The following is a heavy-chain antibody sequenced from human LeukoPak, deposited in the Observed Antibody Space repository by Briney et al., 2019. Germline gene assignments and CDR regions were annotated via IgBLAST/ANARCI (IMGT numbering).Heavy chain of an antibody. V-gene: IGHV5-10-1*01. J-gene: IGHJ4*02. D-gene: IGHD3-22*01. CDR3: TRQRYYYDFSGYYYDY. Sequence: GESLKISCKGSGYSFTSYWISWVRQMPGTGLEWMGTIDPSDSYTNYSPSFQGHVTISADKSISTAYLQWSSLKASDTAIYYCTRQRYYYDFSGYYYDYWGQGTLVTVSS. CDR1: GYSFTSYW. CDR2: IDPSDSYT.